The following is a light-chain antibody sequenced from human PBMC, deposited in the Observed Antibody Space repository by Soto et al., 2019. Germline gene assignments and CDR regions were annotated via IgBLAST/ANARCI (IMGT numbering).Light chain of an antibody. CDR2: GAS. CDR1: QSVSGRY. CDR3: QQYDTSSYT. V-gene: IGKV3-20*01. J-gene: IGKJ2*01. Sequence: EVVLTQSPGTLSLSPGERATLSCRASQSVSGRYLTWYQQKPGQAPRRLIFGASSRASGTPDRFSGSGSGTDFTLTISRLETEDFAVYYCQQYDTSSYTFGQGPKVEIK.